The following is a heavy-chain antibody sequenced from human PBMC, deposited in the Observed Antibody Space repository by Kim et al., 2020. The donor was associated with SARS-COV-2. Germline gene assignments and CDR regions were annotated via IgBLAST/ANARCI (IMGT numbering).Heavy chain of an antibody. Sequence: SETLSLTCTVSGGSISIDDYYWGWIRQPPGKGLEWIGSTYDSGTMHYNPSLKSRVVISVDTSSNQFFLKVNSVTAADTAVYYCARQTPTAAADTRGYFQYWGQGTLVTVSS. CDR2: TYDSGTM. J-gene: IGHJ1*01. D-gene: IGHD6-25*01. CDR3: ARQTPTAAADTRGYFQY. V-gene: IGHV4-39*01. CDR1: GGSISIDDYY.